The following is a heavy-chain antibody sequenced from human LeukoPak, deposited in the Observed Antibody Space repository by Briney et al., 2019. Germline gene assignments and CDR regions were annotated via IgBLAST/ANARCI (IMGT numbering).Heavy chain of an antibody. CDR2: IYPGDSDT. CDR3: ARHYYGSGSYSGWFDP. J-gene: IGHJ5*02. V-gene: IGHV5-51*01. CDR1: GYSFTSYW. D-gene: IGHD3-10*01. Sequence: GESLKISCKGSGYSFTSYWIGWVRPMPGKGLEWMGIIYPGDSDTRYSPSFQGQVTISADQSISTAHLQWRSLKASDTAMYYCARHYYGSGSYSGWFDPWGQGTLVTVSS.